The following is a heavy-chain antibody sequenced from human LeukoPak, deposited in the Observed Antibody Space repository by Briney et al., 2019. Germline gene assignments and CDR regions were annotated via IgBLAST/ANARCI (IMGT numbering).Heavy chain of an antibody. Sequence: PSETLSLTCAVYGGSFSGYYWSWIRQPPGKGLEWIGYIYYSGNTYYNPSLKSRVTISVDTSKNQFSLKLSSVTAADTAVYYCARVGYYYYYMDVWGKGTTVTASS. J-gene: IGHJ6*03. CDR1: GGSFSGYY. V-gene: IGHV4-59*06. CDR2: IYYSGNT. CDR3: ARVGYYYYYMDV.